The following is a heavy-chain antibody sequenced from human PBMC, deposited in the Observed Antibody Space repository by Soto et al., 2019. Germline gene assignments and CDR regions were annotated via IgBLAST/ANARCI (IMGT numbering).Heavy chain of an antibody. CDR3: ARAAAVGLFDY. J-gene: IGHJ4*02. V-gene: IGHV1-18*01. CDR1: GYTFTSYG. CDR2: ISAYNGNT. D-gene: IGHD1-26*01. Sequence: QVQLVQSGAEVKKPGASVKISCKASGYTFTSYGISWVRQAPGQGLGWMGWISAYNGNTNHAQKPQGRXTXTXDTSTSTAYMELRSLRSDDTAVYYCARAAAVGLFDYWGQGTLVTVSS.